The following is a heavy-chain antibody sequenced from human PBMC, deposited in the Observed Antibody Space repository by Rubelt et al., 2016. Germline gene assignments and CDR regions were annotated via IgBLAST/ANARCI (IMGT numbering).Heavy chain of an antibody. J-gene: IGHJ4*02. CDR3: AHRRPDSYGGYSFDY. CDR1: GFSLSTSGVG. Sequence: QITLKESGPTLVKPTQTVTLTCTFSGFSLSTSGVGVGWIRQPPGKALEWLALIYWNDDKRYSPSLKRRITITNDTSKNQVVLTMTNLSRVDTATYYCAHRRPDSYGGYSFDYWGQGTLVTVSS. V-gene: IGHV2-5*01. D-gene: IGHD3-10*01. CDR2: IYWNDDK.